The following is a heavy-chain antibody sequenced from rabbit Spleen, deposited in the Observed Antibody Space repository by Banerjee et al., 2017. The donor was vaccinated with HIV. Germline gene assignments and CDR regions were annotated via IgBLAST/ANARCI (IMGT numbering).Heavy chain of an antibody. Sequence: QSLEESGGGLVKPGASLTLTCKASGFSFNSGYDMCWVRQAPGKGLEWIACIDSGSSGFTYFATWAKGRFTCSKTSSTTVTLQMTSLTAADTATYFCARDSGSSFSSYGMDLWGPGTLVTVS. D-gene: IGHD8-1*01. CDR2: IDSGSSGFT. V-gene: IGHV1S40*01. CDR3: ARDSGSSFSSYGMDL. J-gene: IGHJ6*01. CDR1: GFSFNSGYD.